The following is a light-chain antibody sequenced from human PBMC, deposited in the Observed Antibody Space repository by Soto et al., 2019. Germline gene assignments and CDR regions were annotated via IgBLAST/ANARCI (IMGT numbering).Light chain of an antibody. Sequence: IQLTQSPSSLSASVGDRVTITCRASQGISSYLAWYQQKPGKAPKLLIYDASTLQSGVPSRFSGSGSGTDFTLTINSLQPEDFATYYCQQLNSYPPTFGPGTKVDI. CDR3: QQLNSYPPT. J-gene: IGKJ3*01. V-gene: IGKV1-9*01. CDR2: DAS. CDR1: QGISSY.